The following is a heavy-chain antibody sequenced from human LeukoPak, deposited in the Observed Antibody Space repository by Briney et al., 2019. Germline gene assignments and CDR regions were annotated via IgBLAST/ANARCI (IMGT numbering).Heavy chain of an antibody. J-gene: IGHJ5*02. CDR3: ATRPDIRAAGPGWFDP. CDR2: INHSGST. V-gene: IGHV4-34*01. Sequence: SETLSLTCAVYGGSFSGYFWSWIRQPPGKGLEWIGEINHSGSTNYNSSLKSQVTISVDTSKNQLSLKLNSVTATDTAVYYCATRPDIRAAGPGWFDPWGQGTLVTVSS. D-gene: IGHD6-13*01. CDR1: GGSFSGYF.